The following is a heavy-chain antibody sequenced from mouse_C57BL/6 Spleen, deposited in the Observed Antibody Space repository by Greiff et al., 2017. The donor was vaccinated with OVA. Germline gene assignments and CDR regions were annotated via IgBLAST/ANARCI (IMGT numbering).Heavy chain of an antibody. J-gene: IGHJ4*01. V-gene: IGHV5-17*01. CDR3: ARPGPGAMDY. Sequence: EVKLVESGGGLVKPGGSLKLSCAASGFTFSDYGMHWVRQAPENGLEWVAYISSGSSTIYYADTVKGRFTISRDNAKNTLFLQMTSLRSEDTAMYYCARPGPGAMDYWGQGTSVTVSS. CDR1: GFTFSDYG. CDR2: ISSGSSTI.